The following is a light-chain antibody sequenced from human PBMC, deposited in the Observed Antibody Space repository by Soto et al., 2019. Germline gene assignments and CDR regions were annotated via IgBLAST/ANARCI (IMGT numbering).Light chain of an antibody. CDR1: QSVSSY. V-gene: IGKV3-11*01. Sequence: EIVLTQSPATLSLSPGERATLSCRASQSVSSYLAWYQQKPGQAPRLLIYGASNRATGIPARFSGSGSGTDFTLTISGLEPEDSAVYYCQQRSNWPSITFGQGTRLEIK. J-gene: IGKJ5*01. CDR2: GAS. CDR3: QQRSNWPSIT.